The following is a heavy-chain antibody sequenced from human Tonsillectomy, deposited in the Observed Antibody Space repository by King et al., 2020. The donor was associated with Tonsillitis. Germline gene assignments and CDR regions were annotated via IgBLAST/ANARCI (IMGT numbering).Heavy chain of an antibody. J-gene: IGHJ4*02. Sequence: LVESGGGVVQPGRSLRLSCAASGFTFSSYGMHWVRQAPGKGLEWVAVISYDGSDKYCADSVKGRFTISRDNSKNTLYLQMNSLRAEDTAVYYCAKDLAVADDNFDYWGQGTLVTVSS. CDR2: ISYDGSDK. CDR1: GFTFSSYG. D-gene: IGHD6-19*01. CDR3: AKDLAVADDNFDY. V-gene: IGHV3-30*18.